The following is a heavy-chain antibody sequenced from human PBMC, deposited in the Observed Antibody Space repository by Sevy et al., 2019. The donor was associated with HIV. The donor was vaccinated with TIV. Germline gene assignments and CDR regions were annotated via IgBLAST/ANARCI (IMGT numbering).Heavy chain of an antibody. CDR2: IYYSGST. CDR3: AYGSGSY. V-gene: IGHV4-61*01. Sequence: SETLSLTCTVSGGSVSSGSYYWSWIRQPPGKGLEWIGYIYYSGSTNYNPSLKSRVTISVDTSKNQFSLELSSVTAADTAVYYCAYGSGSYWGQGTLVTVSS. D-gene: IGHD3-10*01. J-gene: IGHJ4*02. CDR1: GGSVSSGSYY.